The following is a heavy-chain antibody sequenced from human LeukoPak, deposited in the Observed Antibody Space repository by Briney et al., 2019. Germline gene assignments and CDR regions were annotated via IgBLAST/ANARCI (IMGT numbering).Heavy chain of an antibody. CDR2: IWYDGSNK. D-gene: IGHD2/OR15-2a*01. CDR3: ARGGQFSFYYYGMDV. V-gene: IGHV3-33*01. Sequence: PGGSLRLSCAASGFTFSSYGMHWVRQAPGKGLEWVAVIWYDGSNKYYADSVKGRFTISRGNSKNTLYLQMNSLRAEDTAVYYCARGGQFSFYYYGMDVWGQGTTVTVSS. J-gene: IGHJ6*02. CDR1: GFTFSSYG.